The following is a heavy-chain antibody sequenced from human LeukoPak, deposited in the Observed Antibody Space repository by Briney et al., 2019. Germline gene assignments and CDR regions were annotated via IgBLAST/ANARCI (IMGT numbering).Heavy chain of an antibody. J-gene: IGHJ6*03. V-gene: IGHV4-59*11. D-gene: IGHD6-13*01. CDR2: IYYSGST. CDR3: AKASSSWYPGLYYYYYYMDV. Sequence: SETLSLTCTVSGGSISSHYWSWIRQPPGKGLEWIGYIYYSGSTNYNPSLKSRVTISVDTSKNQFSLKLSSVTAADTAVYYCAKASSSWYPGLYYYYYYMDVWAKGPRSPSP. CDR1: GGSISSHY.